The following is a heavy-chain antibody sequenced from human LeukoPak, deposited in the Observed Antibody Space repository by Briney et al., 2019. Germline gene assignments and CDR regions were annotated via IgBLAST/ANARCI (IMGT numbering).Heavy chain of an antibody. CDR3: ARDLGQQLGAFDI. Sequence: PSQTLSLTCAVYGGASSGYYWGWVRQPPGKGQEWIGEITHSGSTTYNPPLTSRVTISVDTSKNQCSLKLGSVTASDSAVYYCARDLGQQLGAFDIWGQGTMVTASS. CDR2: ITHSGST. D-gene: IGHD6-13*01. V-gene: IGHV4-34*01. J-gene: IGHJ3*02. CDR1: GGASSGYY.